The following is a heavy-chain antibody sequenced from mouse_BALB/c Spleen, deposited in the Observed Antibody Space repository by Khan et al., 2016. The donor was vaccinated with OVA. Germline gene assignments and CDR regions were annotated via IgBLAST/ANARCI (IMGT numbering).Heavy chain of an antibody. CDR1: VSTPRTYR. J-gene: IGHJ3*01. CDR2: ISTGGDYT. CDR3: ADHLTGSFAY. D-gene: IGHD4-1*01. V-gene: IGHV5-6*01. Sequence: LAAPPGPVLHPGWSPPVPPAAPVSTPRTYRPSRVRNTTDKRLEWVASISTGGDYTYYPDSVKGRFTISRDNAKNTLYLQMSDLKSEDTAMYYCADHLTGSFAYWGQGTLVTVSA.